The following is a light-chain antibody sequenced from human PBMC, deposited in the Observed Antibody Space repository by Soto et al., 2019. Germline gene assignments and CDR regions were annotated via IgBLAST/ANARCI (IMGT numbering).Light chain of an antibody. CDR1: QSVSSN. CDR3: QQYNNWPRT. Sequence: EIVMTQSPATLSVSPVERATLSCRASQSVSSNLAWYQQKPGQAPRLLIYGASTRATGIPARFRGSGSGTEFTLTISSLQSEDFAVYYCQQYNNWPRTFGQGTKVDIK. V-gene: IGKV3-15*01. J-gene: IGKJ1*01. CDR2: GAS.